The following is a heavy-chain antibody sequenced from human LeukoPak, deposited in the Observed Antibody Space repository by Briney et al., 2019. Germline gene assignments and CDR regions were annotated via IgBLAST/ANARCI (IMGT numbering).Heavy chain of an antibody. CDR3: AGVFSGRRPFEL. D-gene: IGHD3-10*01. CDR2: IYYRGAT. J-gene: IGHJ4*02. Sequence: NSSETLSLTCTVSGGSINDYYWNWVRRPPGKGLEWIGYIYYRGATNSNPSLKGRVTTSIDTSKKEFSLKLSSVTAADTAVYYCAGVFSGRRPFELWGQGTLVTVSS. CDR1: GGSINDYY. V-gene: IGHV4-59*01.